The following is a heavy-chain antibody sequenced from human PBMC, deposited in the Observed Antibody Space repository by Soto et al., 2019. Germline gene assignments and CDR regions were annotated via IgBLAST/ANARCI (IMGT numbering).Heavy chain of an antibody. CDR2: INAGNGNT. V-gene: IGHV1-3*01. Sequence: QVQLVQSGAEVKKPGASVKFSCKASGYTFTSYAMHWVRQAPGQRLEWMGGINAGNGNTKYSQKFQGRVTITRDTSASTAYMELSSLRSEDTAVYYCARGPGGPDGPGDYWGQGTLVTVSS. D-gene: IGHD2-15*01. CDR1: GYTFTSYA. J-gene: IGHJ4*02. CDR3: ARGPGGPDGPGDY.